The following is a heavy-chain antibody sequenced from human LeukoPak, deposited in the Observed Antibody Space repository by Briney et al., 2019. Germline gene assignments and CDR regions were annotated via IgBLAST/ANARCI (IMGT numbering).Heavy chain of an antibody. CDR3: ASDRNLAAATNCFDP. CDR1: GYTFTSYG. V-gene: IGHV1-18*01. J-gene: IGHJ5*02. D-gene: IGHD6-13*01. Sequence: ASVKVSCTASGYTFTSYGITWVRQAPGQGLEWMGWISAYNGNTNYAQKFQGRVTMTTDTSTSTAYMELRSLTSDDTAIYYCASDRNLAAATNCFDPWGQGTLVTVSS. CDR2: ISAYNGNT.